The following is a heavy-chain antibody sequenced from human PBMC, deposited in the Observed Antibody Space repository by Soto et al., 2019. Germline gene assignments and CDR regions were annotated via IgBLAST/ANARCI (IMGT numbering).Heavy chain of an antibody. CDR1: GFTLSDHY. CDR3: VRGHWSFDY. V-gene: IGHV3-72*01. D-gene: IGHD2-8*02. CDR2: SRSKVHDYPT. J-gene: IGHJ4*02. Sequence: EVQLVESGGGLVQPGRSLRLSCAASGFTLSDHYMDWVRQAPGKGLEWVARSRSKVHDYPTEYAASVKGRFTISRDNSQNSLFLQMNSLKVEDTAMYYCVRGHWSFDYWGQGTIVTVSS.